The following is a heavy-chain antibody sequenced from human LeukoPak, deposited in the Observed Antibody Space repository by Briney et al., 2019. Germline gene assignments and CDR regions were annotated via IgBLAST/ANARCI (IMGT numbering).Heavy chain of an antibody. CDR2: ISSSGSTI. V-gene: IGHV3-48*03. CDR3: AELGITMIGGV. CDR1: GFTFSSYE. Sequence: GGSLRLSCAASGFTFSSYEMNWVRQAPGEGLEWVSYISSSGSTIYYADSVRGRFTISRDNAKNSLYLQMNSLRAEDTAVYYCAELGITMIGGVWGKGTTVTISS. J-gene: IGHJ6*04. D-gene: IGHD3-10*02.